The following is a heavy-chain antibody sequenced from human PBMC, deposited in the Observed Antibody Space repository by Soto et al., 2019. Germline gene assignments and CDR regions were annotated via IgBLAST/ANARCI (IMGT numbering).Heavy chain of an antibody. D-gene: IGHD3-22*01. V-gene: IGHV1-3*01. CDR2: INAGNGNT. J-gene: IGHJ6*02. CDR3: ARGDATKIVVTTYYAMDV. Sequence: ASVKVSCKASGYTFTSYAMHWVRQAPGQRLEWMGWINAGNGNTKYSQKFQDRVTITTDESTTTAYMEVRSLTSEDTAVYYCARGDATKIVVTTYYAMDVWGQGTTVTVSS. CDR1: GYTFTSYA.